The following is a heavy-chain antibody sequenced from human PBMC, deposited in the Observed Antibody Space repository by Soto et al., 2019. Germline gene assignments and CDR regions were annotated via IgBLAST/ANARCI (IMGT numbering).Heavy chain of an antibody. Sequence: GGSLRLSCAASGFTFSSYAMSWVRQAPGKGLEWVSAISGSGGSTYYADSVKGRFTISRDNSKNTLYLQMNSLRAEDTAVYYCAKDLATYVDTAMVGSSYYYYGMDVWGQGTTVT. CDR2: ISGSGGST. V-gene: IGHV3-23*01. CDR3: AKDLATYVDTAMVGSSYYYYGMDV. CDR1: GFTFSSYA. D-gene: IGHD5-18*01. J-gene: IGHJ6*02.